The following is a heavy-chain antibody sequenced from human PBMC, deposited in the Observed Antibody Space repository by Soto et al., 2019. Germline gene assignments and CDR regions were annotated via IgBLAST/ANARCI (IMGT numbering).Heavy chain of an antibody. CDR1: GFSFSSYA. CDR2: ISGRGDDT. D-gene: IGHD3-3*01. J-gene: IGHJ4*02. Sequence: EVQLLESGGGLVQPGGSLRLSCVGSGFSFSSYAMSWVRQAPGKGPEWVSSISGRGDDTDYADSVKGRFTISRDNAKNTLYIQMNSLRDVDTALYYCAKDRAHAFWSGYHPALDHWGQGTLVTVSS. CDR3: AKDRAHAFWSGYHPALDH. V-gene: IGHV3-23*01.